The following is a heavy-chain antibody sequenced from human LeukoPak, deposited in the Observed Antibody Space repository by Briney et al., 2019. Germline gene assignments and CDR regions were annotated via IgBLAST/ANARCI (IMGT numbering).Heavy chain of an antibody. CDR1: GFPFSNYD. CDR3: IRIGERERQFGMDV. CDR2: IDSVGNT. Sequence: GGSLRLSCAASGFPFSNYDMHWVRQATGERLEWVSAIDSVGNTYYSASVKGRFTISREDAKHSLYLQMNSLRDGDTAIYYCIRIGERERQFGMDVWGQGTTVTVSS. V-gene: IGHV3-13*01. J-gene: IGHJ6*02. D-gene: IGHD1-26*01.